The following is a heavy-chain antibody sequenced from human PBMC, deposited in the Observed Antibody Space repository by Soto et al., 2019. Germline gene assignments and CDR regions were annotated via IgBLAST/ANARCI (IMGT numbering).Heavy chain of an antibody. V-gene: IGHV1-3*01. D-gene: IGHD1-1*01. J-gene: IGHJ1*01. CDR1: GYAFTDYG. CDR3: ARDGWVTTWYIRH. Sequence: QVQFVQSGTEVKQPGASVKVSCKASGYAFTDYGIHWVRQAPGQGLEWMAWIDPGNGNTKYSENFQGRVAISRDTSASTVYMELSSLRPEDTAVYYCARDGWVTTWYIRHWGQGTLVSVSS. CDR2: IDPGNGNT.